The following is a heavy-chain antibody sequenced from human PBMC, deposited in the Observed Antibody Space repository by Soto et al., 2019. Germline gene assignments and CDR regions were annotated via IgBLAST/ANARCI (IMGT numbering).Heavy chain of an antibody. CDR3: ARGYSYGSYWYFDL. D-gene: IGHD5-18*01. CDR2: ITASNGNT. Sequence: QLQLVQSGSEVKNPGASVKVSCKASGFTFTGFGITWVRQAPGQGLEWMGWITASNGNTNYVQNLQGRVTMTTDTSTSTAYMELWRLRSDDTAVYYCARGYSYGSYWYFDLWGRGTLVTVSS. J-gene: IGHJ2*01. CDR1: GFTFTGFG. V-gene: IGHV1-18*04.